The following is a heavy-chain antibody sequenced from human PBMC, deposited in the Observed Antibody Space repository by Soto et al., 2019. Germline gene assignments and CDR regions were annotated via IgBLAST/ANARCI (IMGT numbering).Heavy chain of an antibody. D-gene: IGHD3-10*01. CDR3: AAELGFGKLSVV. J-gene: IGHJ6*02. CDR1: GDTFKNCV. CDR2: IIPLFGTT. Sequence: QVQVVQSGVEVRRPGSSVKVSCKASGDTFKNCVISWVRQAPGQGLEWMGEIIPLFGTTDFAQRFQGRLTITTDESTTTAYMELSRLRSDDTATYYCAAELGFGKLSVVWGQGTTVIVSS. V-gene: IGHV1-69*01.